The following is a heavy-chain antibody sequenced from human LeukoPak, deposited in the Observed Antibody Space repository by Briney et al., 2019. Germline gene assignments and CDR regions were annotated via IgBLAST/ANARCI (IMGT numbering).Heavy chain of an antibody. J-gene: IGHJ3*02. V-gene: IGHV3-23*01. Sequence: AISVSGGSTYYAASVKGRFTISRDNSKNTLYLQMNSLRAEDTAVYYCARERLAARRAFDIWGQGTMVTVSS. CDR2: ISVSGGST. D-gene: IGHD6-6*01. CDR3: ARERLAARRAFDI.